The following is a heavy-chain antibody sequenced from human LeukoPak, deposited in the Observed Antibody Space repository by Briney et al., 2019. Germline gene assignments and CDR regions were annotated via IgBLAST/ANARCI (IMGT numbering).Heavy chain of an antibody. D-gene: IGHD6-19*01. CDR1: GVSISRYY. CDR2: ISYSGRT. Sequence: SETLSLTCTVSGVSISRYYWSWIRQPPGKGLEWVGFISYSGRTNYNPSLKSRVTISVDTTKEQFSLKLSSVLAADTAAYYCAGMGWYFDYWGEGTLVTVSS. J-gene: IGHJ4*02. V-gene: IGHV4-59*08. CDR3: AGMGWYFDY.